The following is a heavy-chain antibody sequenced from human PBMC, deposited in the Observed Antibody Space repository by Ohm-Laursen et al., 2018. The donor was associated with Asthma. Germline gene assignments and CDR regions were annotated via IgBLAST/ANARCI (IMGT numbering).Heavy chain of an antibody. V-gene: IGHV3-30-3*01. CDR2: LSEDGSKK. Sequence: SLRLSCAASGFTFSSYAMHWVRQAPGGGLEWVALLSEDGSKKYYADSVKGRFTISRDNAKNSLYLQMNSLRAEDTAVYYCARGDYDFWSGYYPFDYWGQGTLVTVSS. CDR1: GFTFSSYA. CDR3: ARGDYDFWSGYYPFDY. J-gene: IGHJ4*02. D-gene: IGHD3-3*01.